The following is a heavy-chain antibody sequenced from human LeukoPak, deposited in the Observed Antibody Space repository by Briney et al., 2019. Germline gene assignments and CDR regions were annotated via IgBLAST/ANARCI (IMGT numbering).Heavy chain of an antibody. D-gene: IGHD4-17*01. CDR3: AKYYGDDPDYYYYMDV. CDR1: GFTFSNAW. V-gene: IGHV3-23*01. CDR2: ISGSGYST. Sequence: GGSLRLSCAASGFTFSNAWMSWVRQAPGKGLEWVSAISGSGYSTYYADSVKGRFTISRDNSKNTLYLQMNSLRAEDTAVYYCAKYYGDDPDYYYYMDVWGKGTTVTISS. J-gene: IGHJ6*03.